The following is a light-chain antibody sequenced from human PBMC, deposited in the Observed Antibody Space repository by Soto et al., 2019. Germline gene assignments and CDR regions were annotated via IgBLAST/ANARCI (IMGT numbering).Light chain of an antibody. J-gene: IGKJ1*01. CDR1: QSISANY. CDR2: GVS. V-gene: IGKV3-20*01. CDR3: HHYGISPPWT. Sequence: EIVLTQSPGTVSLSPGDRATLSSRASQSISANYLAWYQQKPGRAPRLLIYGVSIRATGIPDRFAGSGSGPDFTLTISRLEPEDFAVYYCHHYGISPPWTFGQGTKVDI.